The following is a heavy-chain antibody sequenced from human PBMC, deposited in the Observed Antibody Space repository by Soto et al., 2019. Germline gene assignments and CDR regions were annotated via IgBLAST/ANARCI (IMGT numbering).Heavy chain of an antibody. Sequence: GSLRLSCAASGFTFSSYAMSWVRQAPGKGLEWVSAISGSGISTYYADSVKGRFTISRDNSKYTPYLQMNSLRAEDTAVYYCAKAKDSSSWYPVYFQHWGQGTLVTVSS. CDR1: GFTFSSYA. J-gene: IGHJ1*01. CDR3: AKAKDSSSWYPVYFQH. D-gene: IGHD6-13*01. V-gene: IGHV3-23*01. CDR2: ISGSGIST.